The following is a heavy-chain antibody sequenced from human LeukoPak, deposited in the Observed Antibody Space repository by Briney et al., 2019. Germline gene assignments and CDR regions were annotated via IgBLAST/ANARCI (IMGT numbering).Heavy chain of an antibody. CDR3: AREGYYDILTGYYRSDHFDY. CDR2: IIPIFGTA. CDR1: GGTFSSYA. J-gene: IGHJ4*02. V-gene: IGHV1-69*05. Sequence: ASVKVSCKASGGTFSSYAISWVRQAPGQGLEWMGGIIPIFGTANYAQKFQGRVTITTDESTSTAYMELSSLRSEDTAVYYCAREGYYDILTGYYRSDHFDYWGQGTLVIVSS. D-gene: IGHD3-9*01.